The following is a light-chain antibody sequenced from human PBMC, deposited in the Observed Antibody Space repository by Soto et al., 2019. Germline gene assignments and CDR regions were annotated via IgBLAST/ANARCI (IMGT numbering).Light chain of an antibody. CDR1: QSVSGN. CDR2: GAS. Sequence: EIVMTQSPATLSVSPGERATLSCRASQSVSGNLAWYQQKPGQAPRLLIYGASTRANCIPARFSGSGSGTEFTLTISSLQSEDFADYYCQEYNNWFSITFGQGTRLEIK. V-gene: IGKV3-15*01. J-gene: IGKJ5*01. CDR3: QEYNNWFSIT.